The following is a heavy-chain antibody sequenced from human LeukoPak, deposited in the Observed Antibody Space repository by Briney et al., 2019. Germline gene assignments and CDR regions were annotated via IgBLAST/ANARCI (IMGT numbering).Heavy chain of an antibody. CDR2: MYTSGTT. Sequence: SETLSLTCTVSGGSISSYSWSWIRQPAVKGLEWVGRMYTSGTTKYNPSLKSRVTMSVDTSKNQFSLKLSSVTAADTAVYYCARGGGSYWSTSFDPWGQGTLVTVSS. CDR3: ARGGGSYWSTSFDP. D-gene: IGHD1-26*01. J-gene: IGHJ5*02. CDR1: GGSISSYS. V-gene: IGHV4-4*07.